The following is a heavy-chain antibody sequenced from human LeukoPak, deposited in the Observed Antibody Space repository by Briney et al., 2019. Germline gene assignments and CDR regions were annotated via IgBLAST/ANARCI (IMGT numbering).Heavy chain of an antibody. CDR2: ISSSSTI. D-gene: IGHD2-8*01. CDR1: GFTFSSYS. J-gene: IGHJ6*03. Sequence: GGSLRLSCAASGFTFSSYSMNWVRQAPGKGLEWVSYISSSSTIYYADSVKGRFTISRDNAKNSLYLQMNSLRAEDTAVYYCARVSVLMVYAGDWYYMDVWGKGTTVTVSS. V-gene: IGHV3-48*04. CDR3: ARVSVLMVYAGDWYYMDV.